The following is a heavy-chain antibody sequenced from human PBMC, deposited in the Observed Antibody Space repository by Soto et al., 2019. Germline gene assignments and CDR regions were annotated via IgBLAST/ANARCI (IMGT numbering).Heavy chain of an antibody. Sequence: PSETLSLTCTVSGGSISSGDYYWSWIRQPPGKGLEWIGYIYYSGSTYYNPSLKSRVTISADTSKNQFSLKLSSVTAADTAVYYCARESKQWEMATTSFDYWGQGTLVTVSS. CDR2: IYYSGST. V-gene: IGHV4-30-4*01. CDR3: ARESKQWEMATTSFDY. D-gene: IGHD5-12*01. CDR1: GGSISSGDYY. J-gene: IGHJ4*02.